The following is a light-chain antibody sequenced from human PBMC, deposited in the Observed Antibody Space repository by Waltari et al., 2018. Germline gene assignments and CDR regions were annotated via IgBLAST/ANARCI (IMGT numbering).Light chain of an antibody. V-gene: IGKV3-11*01. CDR2: DAS. Sequence: EIVLTQSPATLSLSTGEGATLFCRASQSVSSYLNWYQQKPGQAPRPLIYDASNRATGIPARFSGSGSGTDFTLTISSLEPEDFAVYYCLQRSNWPWTFGQGTKVEIK. CDR3: LQRSNWPWT. J-gene: IGKJ1*01. CDR1: QSVSSY.